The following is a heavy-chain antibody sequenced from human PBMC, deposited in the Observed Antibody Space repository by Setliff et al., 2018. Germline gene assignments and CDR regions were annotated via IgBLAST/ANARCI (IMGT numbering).Heavy chain of an antibody. CDR3: ARGWGSGWSKEGAFDI. D-gene: IGHD6-19*01. J-gene: IGHJ3*02. CDR1: GGSISSSSYY. Sequence: SLTCPVSGGSISSSSYYWGWIRQHPGKGLEWIGSIYYSGSTYYNPSLKSRVTISVDTSKNQFSLKLSSVPAADTAVYYCARGWGSGWSKEGAFDIWGQGTMVTVSS. CDR2: IYYSGST. V-gene: IGHV4-39*07.